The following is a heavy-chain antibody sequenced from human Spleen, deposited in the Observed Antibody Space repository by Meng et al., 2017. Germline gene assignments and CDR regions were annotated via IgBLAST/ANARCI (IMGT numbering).Heavy chain of an antibody. CDR2: ISWNSGSI. J-gene: IGHJ3*02. V-gene: IGHV3-9*01. Sequence: SLKISCAASGFTFDDYAMHWVRQAPGKGLEWVSGISWNSGSIGYADSVKGRFTISRDNAKNSLYLQMNSLRAEDTALYYCAPEGDAFDIWGQGPL. CDR1: GFTFDDYA. CDR3: APEGDAFDI.